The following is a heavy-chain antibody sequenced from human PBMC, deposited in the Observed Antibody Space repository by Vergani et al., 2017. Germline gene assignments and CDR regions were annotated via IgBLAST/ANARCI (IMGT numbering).Heavy chain of an antibody. CDR2: IYYSGST. D-gene: IGHD3-22*01. V-gene: IGHV4-30-4*08. CDR3: ARADWGDSSGYYYDY. Sequence: QVQLQESGPGLVKPSQTLSLTCTVSGGSISSGDYYWSWIHQPPGKGLEWIGYIYYSGSTYYNPSLKSRVTISVDTSKNQFSLKLSSVTAADTAVYYCARADWGDSSGYYYDYWGQGTLVTVSS. CDR1: GGSISSGDYY. J-gene: IGHJ4*02.